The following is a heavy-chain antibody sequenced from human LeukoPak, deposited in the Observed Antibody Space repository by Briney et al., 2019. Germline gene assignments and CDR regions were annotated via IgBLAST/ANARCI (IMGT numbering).Heavy chain of an antibody. Sequence: SETLSLTCAVYGGSFSGYYWSWIRQPPGKGLEWIGEINHSGSTNYNPSLKSRVTISVDTSKNQFSLKLSSVTAADTAVYYCARSYDSSGYYYYYFDYWGQGTLVTVSS. J-gene: IGHJ4*02. V-gene: IGHV4-34*01. CDR3: ARSYDSSGYYYYYFDY. CDR2: INHSGST. D-gene: IGHD3-22*01. CDR1: GGSFSGYY.